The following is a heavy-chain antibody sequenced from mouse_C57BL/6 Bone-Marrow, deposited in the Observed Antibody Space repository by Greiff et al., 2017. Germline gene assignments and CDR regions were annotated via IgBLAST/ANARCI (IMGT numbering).Heavy chain of an antibody. CDR1: GYTFTSYW. Sequence: QVQLQQPGAELVRPGTSVKLSCKASGYTFTSYWMHWVKQRPGQGLEWIGVIDPTDSYTNYNQKFKGKATLTVDTSSSTAYMQLSSLTSADSAVYYCARPHYYGSSFWYFDVWGTGTTVTVSS. V-gene: IGHV1-59*01. D-gene: IGHD1-1*01. CDR3: ARPHYYGSSFWYFDV. CDR2: IDPTDSYT. J-gene: IGHJ1*03.